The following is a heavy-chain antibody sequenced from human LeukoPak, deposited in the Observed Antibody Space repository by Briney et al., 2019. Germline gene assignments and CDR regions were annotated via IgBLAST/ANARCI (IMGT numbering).Heavy chain of an antibody. J-gene: IGHJ5*02. D-gene: IGHD3-22*01. CDR3: ARGNPSYYYDSSGYYL. V-gene: IGHV4-34*01. Sequence: KPSETLSLTCAVYGGSFSGYYWSWISQPPGKGLEWIGEINHSGSTNYNPSLKSRVTISVDTSKNQFSLKLSSVTAADTAVYYCARGNPSYYYDSSGYYLWGQGTLVTVSS. CDR1: GGSFSGYY. CDR2: INHSGST.